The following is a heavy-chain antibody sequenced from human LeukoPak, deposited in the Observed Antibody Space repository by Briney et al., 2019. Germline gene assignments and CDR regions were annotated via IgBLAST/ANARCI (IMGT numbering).Heavy chain of an antibody. CDR1: GVSISGNY. V-gene: IGHV4-59*01. Sequence: PSETLSLTCTVSGVSISGNYWSWIRQPPGKGLEWIGYIFYTGSTNYNPSLQSRVTILLDTSKNQFSLKLSSVSAADTAVYYCAREMIYCGGDCYSAFDIWGQGTMVTVSS. J-gene: IGHJ3*02. CDR3: AREMIYCGGDCYSAFDI. D-gene: IGHD2-21*02. CDR2: IFYTGST.